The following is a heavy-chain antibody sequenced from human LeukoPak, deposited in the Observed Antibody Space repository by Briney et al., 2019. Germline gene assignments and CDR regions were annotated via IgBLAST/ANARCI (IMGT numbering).Heavy chain of an antibody. CDR2: ISSGSSYI. CDR3: ARDSGGYVPLEFDY. Sequence: GGPLRLSCAASGFTFSSYSMNWVRQAPGKGLEWVSSISSGSSYIYYADSVKGRFTISRDNAKNSLYLQMNSLRGEDSAVYYCARDSGGYVPLEFDYWGQGTLVIVSS. V-gene: IGHV3-21*01. D-gene: IGHD5-12*01. J-gene: IGHJ4*02. CDR1: GFTFSSYS.